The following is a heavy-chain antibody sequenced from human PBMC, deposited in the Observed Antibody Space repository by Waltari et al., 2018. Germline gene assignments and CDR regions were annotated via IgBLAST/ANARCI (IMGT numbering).Heavy chain of an antibody. V-gene: IGHV4-39*01. D-gene: IGHD3-22*01. Sequence: QLQLQESGPGLVKPSETLSLTCTVSGGSMLISDYWGWIRQPPGKGLEWIGSIVYSGGTDYNPSLRSRVTISIDRSENQFSLRLTSVTAADTAVYYCARYSDSTMNDYWGQGALVTVSS. J-gene: IGHJ4*02. CDR3: ARYSDSTMNDY. CDR1: GGSMLISDY. CDR2: IVYSGGT.